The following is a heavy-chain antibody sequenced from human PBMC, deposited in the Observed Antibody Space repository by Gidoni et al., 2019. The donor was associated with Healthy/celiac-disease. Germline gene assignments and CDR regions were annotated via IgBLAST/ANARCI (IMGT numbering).Heavy chain of an antibody. CDR1: GGSFSGYY. J-gene: IGHJ4*02. CDR2: INHSGST. CDR3: ARTGDEGLFDY. V-gene: IGHV4-34*01. Sequence: QVQLQQWGAGLLKPSETLSLTCAVYGGSFSGYYWSWLRQPPVKGLEWIGEINHSGSTNYNPSLKSRVTISVDTSKNQFSLKLSSVTAADTAVYYCARTGDEGLFDYWGQGTLVTVSS. D-gene: IGHD3-10*01.